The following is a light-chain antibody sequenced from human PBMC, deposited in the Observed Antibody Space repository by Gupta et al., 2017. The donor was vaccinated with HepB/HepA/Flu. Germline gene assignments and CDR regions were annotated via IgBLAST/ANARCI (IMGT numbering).Light chain of an antibody. CDR1: QRVSHGSNSKKN. J-gene: IGKJ3*01. CDR2: WAS. Sequence: DIVMTQSPDSLAVSLGERATIHCRSSQRVSHGSNSKKNLAWYQQKPGQPPKLLIYWASTRESGVPDRFSGSGSETDFTLTISSLQAEDVAVYYCQQYYNTPFTFGPGTKVHIK. CDR3: QQYYNTPFT. V-gene: IGKV4-1*01.